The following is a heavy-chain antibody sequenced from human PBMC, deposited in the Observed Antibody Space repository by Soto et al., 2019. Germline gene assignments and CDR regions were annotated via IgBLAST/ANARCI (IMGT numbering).Heavy chain of an antibody. D-gene: IGHD2-15*01. V-gene: IGHV5-51*01. CDR2: IYPGDSDT. J-gene: IGHJ4*02. Sequence: PGESLKISCKGSGYSFTSYWIGWVRQMPGKGLEWMGIIYPGDSDTRYSPSSQGQVTISADKSITTAYLQWSSLKASDAAMYYCALSTSGYCSGPRCPVYFDYWGQGTPVTVSS. CDR1: GYSFTSYW. CDR3: ALSTSGYCSGPRCPVYFDY.